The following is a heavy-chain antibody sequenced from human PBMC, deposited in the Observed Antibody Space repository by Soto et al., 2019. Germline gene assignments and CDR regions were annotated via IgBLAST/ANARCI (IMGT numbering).Heavy chain of an antibody. CDR2: IRSKAYGGTT. CDR1: GFTFGDYA. CDR3: TTDPPQVLLWFGELLLDY. Sequence: PGGSLRLSCTASGFTFGDYAMSWFRQAPGKGLEWVGFIRSKAYGGTTEYAASVKGRFTISRDDSKSIAYLQMNSLKTEDTAVYYCTTDPPQVLLWFGELLLDYWGQGTLVTVSS. J-gene: IGHJ4*02. D-gene: IGHD3-10*01. V-gene: IGHV3-49*03.